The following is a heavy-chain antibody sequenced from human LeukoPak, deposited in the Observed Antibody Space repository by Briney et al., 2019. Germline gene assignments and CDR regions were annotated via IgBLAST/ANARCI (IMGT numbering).Heavy chain of an antibody. CDR3: ARLPSSGLVTDY. D-gene: IGHD3/OR15-3a*01. J-gene: IGHJ4*02. Sequence: SETLSLTCTVSGGSISSYYWSWTRQPPGKGLEWIGYIYYSGSTNYNPSLKSRVTISVDTSKNQFSLKLSSVTAADTAVYYCARLPSSGLVTDYWGQGTLVTVSS. V-gene: IGHV4-59*08. CDR2: IYYSGST. CDR1: GGSISSYY.